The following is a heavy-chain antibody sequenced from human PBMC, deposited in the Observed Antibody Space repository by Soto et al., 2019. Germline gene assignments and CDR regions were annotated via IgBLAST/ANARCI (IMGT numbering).Heavy chain of an antibody. CDR3: ARDSAPYYDYIWGSLNWFDP. CDR2: INSDGSST. CDR1: GFTFSSYR. V-gene: IGHV3-74*01. Sequence: PWGSLKPSCAASGFTFSSYRMPRVRQAPGKGLVWVSRINSDGSSTSYADSVKGRFTLSRDNAKNTLYLQMNSLRAEDTAVYYCARDSAPYYDYIWGSLNWFDPWGQGTLVTVSS. J-gene: IGHJ5*02. D-gene: IGHD3-16*01.